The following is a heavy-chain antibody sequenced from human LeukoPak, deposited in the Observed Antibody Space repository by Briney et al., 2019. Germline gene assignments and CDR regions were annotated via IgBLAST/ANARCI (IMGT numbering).Heavy chain of an antibody. CDR3: ARGATYYYDSSGLVGY. J-gene: IGHJ4*02. V-gene: IGHV3-11*01. D-gene: IGHD3-22*01. CDR1: GFTFSDYY. Sequence: GGSLRLSCAASGFTFSDYYMSWIRQAPGKGLEWVSYISSSGSTIYYAGSVKGRFTISRDNAKNSLYLQMNSLRAEDTAVYYCARGATYYYDSSGLVGYWGQGTLVTVSS. CDR2: ISSSGSTI.